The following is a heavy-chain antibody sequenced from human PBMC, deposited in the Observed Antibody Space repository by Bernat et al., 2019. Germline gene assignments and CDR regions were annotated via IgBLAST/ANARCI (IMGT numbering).Heavy chain of an antibody. CDR2: FDPSDSYT. CDR1: GYSFTSYW. V-gene: IGHV5-10-1*03. D-gene: IGHD3-3*01. CDR3: ARTDYDFWSGYPYYYYMDV. Sequence: EVQLVQSGAEVKKPGESLRISCKGSGYSFTSYWIIWVRRMPGKGLEWMGRFDPSDSYTNYSPSFQGHVTISADKSISTAYLQWSSLKASDTAMYYCARTDYDFWSGYPYYYYMDVWGKGTTVTVSS. J-gene: IGHJ6*03.